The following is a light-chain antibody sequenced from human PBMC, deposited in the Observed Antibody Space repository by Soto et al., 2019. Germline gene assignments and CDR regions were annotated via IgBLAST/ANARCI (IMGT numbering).Light chain of an antibody. Sequence: EIVLTQPPGTLSLSPGERATLSCRASQSVSNSYLAWYQQKPGQAPRLLIYGASSRATGIPDRFSGSGSGTDFTLTISRLEPEDFAVYYCQQYGSSPLTFGGGTKVDIK. CDR3: QQYGSSPLT. CDR1: QSVSNSY. J-gene: IGKJ4*01. CDR2: GAS. V-gene: IGKV3-20*01.